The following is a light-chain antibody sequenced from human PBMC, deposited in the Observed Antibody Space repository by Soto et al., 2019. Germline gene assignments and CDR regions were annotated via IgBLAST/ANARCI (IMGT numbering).Light chain of an antibody. V-gene: IGKV3-20*01. J-gene: IGKJ2*02. Sequence: EIVLTQSPGTLSLSPGERATLSCGASQTVSSNYLAWYRQKPGQAPRLLIYGASSRATGIPDRVSGSGSGTDFTLTISRLEPGDFAVYYCQQYGSSPCTFGQGTKLEIK. CDR1: QTVSSNY. CDR3: QQYGSSPCT. CDR2: GAS.